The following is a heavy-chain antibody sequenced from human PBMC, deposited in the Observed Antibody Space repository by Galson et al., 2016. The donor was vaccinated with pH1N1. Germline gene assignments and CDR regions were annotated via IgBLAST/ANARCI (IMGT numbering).Heavy chain of an antibody. CDR1: GFTFDDYA. D-gene: IGHD5-18*01. CDR2: ISWNSGSI. J-gene: IGHJ4*02. CDR3: AKASGYSYGPFDY. Sequence: SLRLSCAASGFTFDDYAMYWVRQAPGKGLEWVSGISWNSGSIGYADSVKGRFTISRDNAKNSLYLQMNSLRAEDTALYYCAKASGYSYGPFDYWGQGTLVTVSS. V-gene: IGHV3-9*01.